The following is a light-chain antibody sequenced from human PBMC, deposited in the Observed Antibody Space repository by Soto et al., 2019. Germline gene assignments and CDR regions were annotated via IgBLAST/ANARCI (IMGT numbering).Light chain of an antibody. V-gene: IGKV3-15*01. CDR2: RAS. CDR3: QQYGSSPLT. Sequence: IVMTQSPATLSVSLGERATLSCRASQSINSNLAWYQQKPGQAPRLLMFRASIRAAGFPARFSGSGSGTEFNITISSLQSDDSAVYYCQQYGSSPLTFGGGTKVDIK. J-gene: IGKJ4*01. CDR1: QSINSN.